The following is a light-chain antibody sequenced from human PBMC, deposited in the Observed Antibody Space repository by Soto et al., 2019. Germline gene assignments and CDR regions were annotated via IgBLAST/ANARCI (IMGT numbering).Light chain of an antibody. Sequence: DIQMTQSPSSLSASVGDTVTITCRASQNIDMYLNWYQQKAGTAPKVLISGASNLQRGVPSRFSGSGSGTDFTLTINNLQPEDFATYFCQQTFNVPPWTFGQGTKVDVK. J-gene: IGKJ1*01. CDR1: QNIDMY. CDR3: QQTFNVPPWT. CDR2: GAS. V-gene: IGKV1-39*01.